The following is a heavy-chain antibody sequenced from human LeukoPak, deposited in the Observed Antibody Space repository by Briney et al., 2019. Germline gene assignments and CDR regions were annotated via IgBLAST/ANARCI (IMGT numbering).Heavy chain of an antibody. CDR2: ISGSGGST. V-gene: IGHV3-23*01. CDR3: AKHSYCSGGSCYGIRWFDP. CDR1: GFTFSSYA. J-gene: IGHJ5*02. D-gene: IGHD2-15*01. Sequence: GGSLRLSCAVSGFTFSSYAMSWVRQAPGKGLEWVSAISGSGGSTYYADSVKGRFTISRDNSKNTLYLQMNGLRAEDTAVYYCAKHSYCSGGSCYGIRWFDPWGQGTLVTVSS.